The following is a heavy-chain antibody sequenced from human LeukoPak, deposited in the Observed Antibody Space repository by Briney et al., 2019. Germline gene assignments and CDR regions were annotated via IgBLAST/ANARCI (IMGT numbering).Heavy chain of an antibody. Sequence: SETLSLTCTVSGGSISSYYWSWIRQPPGKGLEWIGYIYYSGSTNYNPSLKSRVTISVDTSKNQFSLKLSSVTAADTAVYYCARHSMVRGVIITNWFDPWGQGTLVTVSS. CDR2: IYYSGST. D-gene: IGHD3-10*01. CDR3: ARHSMVRGVIITNWFDP. V-gene: IGHV4-59*08. J-gene: IGHJ5*02. CDR1: GGSISSYY.